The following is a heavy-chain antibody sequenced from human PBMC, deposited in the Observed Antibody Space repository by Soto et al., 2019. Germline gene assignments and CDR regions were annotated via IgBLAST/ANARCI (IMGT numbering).Heavy chain of an antibody. D-gene: IGHD6-19*01. CDR2: TIDSGGRS. Sequence: PGGSLRLSCAASGFTFSSHAMSWVRQAPGEGLEWVSSTIDSGGRSYHADSVRGRFTISRDNSKNTLYLQMNGLRADDTAIYYCAKDKMEQWLVGGYYDYWGQGALVTVSS. J-gene: IGHJ4*02. V-gene: IGHV3-23*01. CDR3: AKDKMEQWLVGGYYDY. CDR1: GFTFSSHA.